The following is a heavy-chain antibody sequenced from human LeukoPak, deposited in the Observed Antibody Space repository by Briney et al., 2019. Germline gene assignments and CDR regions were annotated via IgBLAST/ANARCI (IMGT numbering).Heavy chain of an antibody. CDR2: ISGRGDST. J-gene: IGHJ4*02. V-gene: IGHV3-23*01. D-gene: IGHD7-27*01. Sequence: GGSLRLSCEAAGFTFSNYGMHWVRQAPGKGLEWVSVISGRGDSTYYADSVKGRFTISRDNSKSTVYLQMNSLRAEDTAVYYCARETGDFDSWGQGTLVIVSS. CDR1: GFTFSNYG. CDR3: ARETGDFDS.